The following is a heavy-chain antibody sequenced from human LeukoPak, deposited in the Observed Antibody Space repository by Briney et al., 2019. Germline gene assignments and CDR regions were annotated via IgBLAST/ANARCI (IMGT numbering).Heavy chain of an antibody. CDR1: GFTLSRYW. D-gene: IGHD3-22*01. V-gene: IGHV3-7*01. Sequence: PGGSLRLSCAASGFTLSRYWMSWVRQAPGKGLEWVANIKEDGSEKYYVDSVKGRFTISRDNAKNSLHLQMNSLRAEDTAVYYCARGDYYDSSGYYSFYYYMDVWGKGTTVTVSS. CDR2: IKEDGSEK. J-gene: IGHJ6*03. CDR3: ARGDYYDSSGYYSFYYYMDV.